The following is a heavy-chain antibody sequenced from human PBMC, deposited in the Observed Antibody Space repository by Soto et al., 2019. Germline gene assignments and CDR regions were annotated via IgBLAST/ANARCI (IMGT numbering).Heavy chain of an antibody. D-gene: IGHD6-19*01. CDR3: AREGGEAAAAGKGIRIAVAGKSHYYYYYGMDV. J-gene: IGHJ6*02. V-gene: IGHV1-69*01. CDR2: IIPIFGTA. Sequence: QVQLVQSGAEVKKPGSSVKVSCKASGGTFSSYAISWVRQAPGQGLEWMGGIIPIFGTANYAQKFQGRVTITADESTSTAYMELSSLRSEDTAVYYCAREGGEAAAAGKGIRIAVAGKSHYYYYYGMDVWGQGTTVTVSS. CDR1: GGTFSSYA.